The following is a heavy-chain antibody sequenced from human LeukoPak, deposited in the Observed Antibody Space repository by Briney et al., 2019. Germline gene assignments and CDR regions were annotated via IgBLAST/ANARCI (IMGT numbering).Heavy chain of an antibody. CDR2: ISGSGGST. CDR3: AKSYSGSYSRSYFDY. Sequence: GGSLRLSCAASGFTFSSYAMSWVRQAPGEGLEWVSAISGSGGSTYYADSVKGRFTISRDNSKNTLYLQMNSLRAEDTAVYYCAKSYSGSYSRSYFDYWGQGTLVTVSS. J-gene: IGHJ4*02. D-gene: IGHD1-26*01. CDR1: GFTFSSYA. V-gene: IGHV3-23*01.